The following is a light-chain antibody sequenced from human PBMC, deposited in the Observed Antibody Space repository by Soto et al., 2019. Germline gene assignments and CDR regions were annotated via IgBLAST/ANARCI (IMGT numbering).Light chain of an antibody. V-gene: IGLV2-14*01. CDR1: SSDVGGYNY. CDR2: EVS. J-gene: IGLJ7*01. Sequence: QSALTQPPSASGSPGQSVIISCTGTSSDVGGYNYVSWYQQHPGKAPKLMIYEVSNRPSGVSNRFSGSKSGNTASLTISGLQAEDEADYYCSSYTSSSTLVFGTGTQLTVL. CDR3: SSYTSSSTLV.